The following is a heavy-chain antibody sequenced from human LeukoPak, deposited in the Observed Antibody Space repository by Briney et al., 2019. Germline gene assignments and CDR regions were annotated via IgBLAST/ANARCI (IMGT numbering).Heavy chain of an antibody. V-gene: IGHV3-21*01. CDR2: ISSSSSYI. J-gene: IGHJ6*02. D-gene: IGHD2-15*01. CDR3: ARDPTPRYCSGGSCYTRYGMDV. CDR1: GFTFSSYT. Sequence: GGSLRLSCAASGFTFSSYTMNWVRQAPGKGLEWVSSISSSSSYIYYADSVKGRLTISRDNAKNSLYLQMNSLRAEDTAVYYCARDPTPRYCSGGSCYTRYGMDVWGQGTTVTVSS.